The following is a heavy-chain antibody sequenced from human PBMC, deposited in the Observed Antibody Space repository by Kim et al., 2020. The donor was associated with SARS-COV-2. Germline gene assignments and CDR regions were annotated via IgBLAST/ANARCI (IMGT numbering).Heavy chain of an antibody. D-gene: IGHD2-21*02. CDR2: IRTKARSYAT. V-gene: IGHV3-73*01. J-gene: IGHJ6*02. CDR1: GFTFSDSA. CDR3: IRMVVTAEPV. Sequence: GGSLRLSCAASGFTFSDSAIHWVRQASGKGLEWVGRIRTKARSYATAYAASVKGRFIIYRDDSENMAFLQMNRLNTEDTAVYYCIRMVVTAEPVWGQGTTDTVSS.